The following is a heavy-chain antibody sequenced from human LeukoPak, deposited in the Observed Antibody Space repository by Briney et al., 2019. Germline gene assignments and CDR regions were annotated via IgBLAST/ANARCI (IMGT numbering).Heavy chain of an antibody. D-gene: IGHD7-27*01. CDR2: ISGSGGST. V-gene: IGHV3-23*01. Sequence: GGSLRLSCAASGFTLSSYAMSWVRQAPGKGLEWVSAISGSGGSTYYADSVKGRFTISRDNSKNTLFLQMNSLRAEDTAVYYCAKDGGLWVSAHWGDSWGRGTLVTVSS. J-gene: IGHJ4*02. CDR1: GFTLSSYA. CDR3: AKDGGLWVSAHWGDS.